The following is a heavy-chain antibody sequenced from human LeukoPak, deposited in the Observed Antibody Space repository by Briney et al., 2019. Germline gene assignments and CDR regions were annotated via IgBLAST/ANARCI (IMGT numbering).Heavy chain of an antibody. CDR3: ARFYCGGDCLGDYFDY. CDR2: TYYSGRT. D-gene: IGHD2-21*01. V-gene: IGHV4-59*01. CDR1: GGSISSYY. J-gene: IGHJ4*02. Sequence: SETQSLTCTVSGGSISSYYWSWIRQPPGKGLEWIGHTYYSGRTNYNPSLKSRVTISVDTSKNQFSLKLSSVTAADTAVYYCARFYCGGDCLGDYFDYWGQGTLVTVSS.